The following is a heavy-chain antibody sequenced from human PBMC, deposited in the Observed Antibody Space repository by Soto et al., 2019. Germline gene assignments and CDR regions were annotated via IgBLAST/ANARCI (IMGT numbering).Heavy chain of an antibody. CDR2: IYYSGNT. CDR3: ARHHTNLYYYYYMDV. J-gene: IGHJ6*03. CDR1: GDSISSSRYH. V-gene: IGHV4-39*01. Sequence: SETLSLTCTVSGDSISSSRYHWGWIRQPPGKGLEWIGTIYYSGNTYYNPPLKSRVTISVDTSKNQFALKVNSVIAADTAVYYCARHHTNLYYYYYMDVWGKGTTVTAP.